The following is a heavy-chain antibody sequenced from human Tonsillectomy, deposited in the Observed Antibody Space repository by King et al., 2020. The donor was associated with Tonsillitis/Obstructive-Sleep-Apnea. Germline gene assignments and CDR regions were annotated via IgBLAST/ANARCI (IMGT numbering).Heavy chain of an antibody. J-gene: IGHJ6*02. CDR3: ARREPYYGMDV. D-gene: IGHD1-26*01. V-gene: IGHV3-48*03. Sequence: VQLVESGGGLVQPGGSLRLSCVASGFTFSDYEMNWVRQAPGKGLEWVSYISISGTTVYYADSVKGRFTISRDNAKNSLYLQMNSLTAEDTDVYYCARREPYYGMDVWGQGTTVTVSS. CDR2: ISISGTTV. CDR1: GFTFSDYE.